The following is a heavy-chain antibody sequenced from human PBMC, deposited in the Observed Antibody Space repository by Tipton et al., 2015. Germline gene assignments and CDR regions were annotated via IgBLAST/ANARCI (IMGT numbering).Heavy chain of an antibody. V-gene: IGHV1-69*01. Sequence: QLVQSGPEVKKPGSSVKVSCRAFGGTFSSYDITWVRQAPGQGVEWMGGIIPIFGTANYAQKFKGRVTITAEESTTTAHMELSSLRYEDTAIYYCARVGGWLPRSAYFPYWGQGTLVSVSS. CDR2: IIPIFGTA. J-gene: IGHJ4*02. CDR1: GGTFSSYD. CDR3: ARVGGWLPRSAYFPY. D-gene: IGHD5-24*01.